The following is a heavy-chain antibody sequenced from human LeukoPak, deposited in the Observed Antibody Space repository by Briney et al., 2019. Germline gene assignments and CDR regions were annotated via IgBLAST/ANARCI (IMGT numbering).Heavy chain of an antibody. Sequence: GGSLRLSCVVSGLTFSSYSMSWVRQAPGKGLEWVSGISASGGDTWYPDSVKGRFTISRDNSKNTLFLQMNSLRVEGTAIYYCAKDAAGPEYWGQGTRVTVSS. CDR2: ISASGGDT. J-gene: IGHJ4*02. D-gene: IGHD6-13*01. V-gene: IGHV3-23*01. CDR3: AKDAAGPEY. CDR1: GLTFSSYS.